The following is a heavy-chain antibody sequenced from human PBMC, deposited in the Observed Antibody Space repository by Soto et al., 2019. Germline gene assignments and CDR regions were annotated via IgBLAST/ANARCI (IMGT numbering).Heavy chain of an antibody. CDR3: ERTTGKYYYGSGSSTIDY. D-gene: IGHD3-10*01. CDR1: GYTFTSYG. J-gene: IGHJ4*02. CDR2: ISAYNGNT. Sequence: QVQLVQSGAEVKKPGASVKVSCKASGYTFTSYGISWVRQAPGQGLEWMGWISAYNGNTNYAQKLQGRVTMTTDTSTSTAYMELRSLRSDDTAVYYCERTTGKYYYGSGSSTIDYWGQGTLVTVSS. V-gene: IGHV1-18*01.